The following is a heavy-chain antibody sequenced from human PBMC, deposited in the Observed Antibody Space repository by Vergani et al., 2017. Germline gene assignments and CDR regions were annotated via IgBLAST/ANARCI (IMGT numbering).Heavy chain of an antibody. CDR2: VFWDDDN. V-gene: IGHV2-5*02. J-gene: IGHJ4*02. D-gene: IGHD2-21*02. CDR3: TQRPAGSVGDFYDDY. Sequence: QITLKESGPTRVKPTQTLTLTCTFSVFSLTTRGVAVGWIRQPPEKALEWLAIVFWDDDNRYSPSLRNRVTITRDTSRNHVVLTMTNIDTVDTATDYSTQRPAGSVGDFYDDYWGQGTLVTVSS. CDR1: VFSLTTRGVA.